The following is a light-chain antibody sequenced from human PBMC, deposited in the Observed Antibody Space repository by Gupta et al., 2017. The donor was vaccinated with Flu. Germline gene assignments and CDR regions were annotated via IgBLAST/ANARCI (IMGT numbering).Light chain of an antibody. Sequence: QSALTQPASVSGSPGQSITISCSGTSTDVGGYNHVSWYQHHPGKAPKLLIYDVNNRPSGTSNRFSGSKSGNTASLTISEIQSEDEADYYCSSYTISGTLVLFGGGTKLTVL. CDR3: SSYTISGTLVL. CDR1: STDVGGYNH. V-gene: IGLV2-14*01. J-gene: IGLJ2*01. CDR2: DVN.